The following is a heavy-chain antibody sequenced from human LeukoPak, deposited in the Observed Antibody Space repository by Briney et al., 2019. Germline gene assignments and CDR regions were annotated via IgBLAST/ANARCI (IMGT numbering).Heavy chain of an antibody. CDR1: EFTFSNYE. Sequence: GGSLRLSCAASEFTFSNYEMNWVRQAPGKGLEWVSYISSGGSTIYYADSVKDRFTISRDNAKNSLYLQMNRLRAEDTAVYYWARDPNYGSGSYADYWGQGSLVTVSS. CDR3: ARDPNYGSGSYADY. CDR2: ISSGGSTI. D-gene: IGHD3-10*01. V-gene: IGHV3-48*03. J-gene: IGHJ4*02.